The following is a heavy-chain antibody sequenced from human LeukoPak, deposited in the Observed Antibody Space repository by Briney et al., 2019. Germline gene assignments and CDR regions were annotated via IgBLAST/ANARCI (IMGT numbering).Heavy chain of an antibody. CDR1: GGSLSSSSYY. J-gene: IGHJ4*02. D-gene: IGHD2-15*01. CDR3: ASLNWYCSGCSCRPHNGY. V-gene: IGHV4-39*01. CDR2: IYYSGST. Sequence: PETLSLTCTVSGGSLSSSSYYWGWIRQPPGKGLEWSGSIYYSGSTYYNPSLKSRDTISLDTPKNQFSLRLSSVTSADTPVYFCASLNWYCSGCSCRPHNGYGGQGTLVTVSS.